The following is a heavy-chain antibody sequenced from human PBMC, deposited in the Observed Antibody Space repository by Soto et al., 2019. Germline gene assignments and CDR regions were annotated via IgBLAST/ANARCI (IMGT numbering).Heavy chain of an antibody. CDR3: AGPYSGGPNDPFDV. V-gene: IGHV5-51*01. CDR1: GYSFTNYW. Sequence: RGESLKISCKGSGYSFTNYWIGWVRQMPGKGLEWMGIIYPGDSHAIYSPSFQGQVTMSADKSISTAYLQWSSLKASDTAMYYCAGPYSGGPNDPFDVWGQGTMVTVSS. D-gene: IGHD1-26*01. CDR2: IYPGDSHA. J-gene: IGHJ3*01.